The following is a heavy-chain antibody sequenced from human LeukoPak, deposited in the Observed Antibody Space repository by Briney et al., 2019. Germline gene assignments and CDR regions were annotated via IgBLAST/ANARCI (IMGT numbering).Heavy chain of an antibody. Sequence: SETLSLTCTVSGGSISSYYWSWIRQPPGKGLEWIGYIYYSGSTNYNPSLKSRVTISVDTSKNQFSLKLSSVTAADTAVYYCASTPNSFITMIVVASGYWGQGTLVTVSS. CDR1: GGSISSYY. CDR3: ASTPNSFITMIVVASGY. J-gene: IGHJ4*02. D-gene: IGHD3-22*01. V-gene: IGHV4-59*01. CDR2: IYYSGST.